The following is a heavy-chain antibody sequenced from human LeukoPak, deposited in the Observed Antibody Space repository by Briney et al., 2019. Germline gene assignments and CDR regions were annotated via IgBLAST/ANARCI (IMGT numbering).Heavy chain of an antibody. CDR1: GFSLSACGVG. D-gene: IGHD6-13*01. CDR3: AQGSSRPWTFDY. Sequence: GPKLVNPTQTLTLTCTFSGFSLSACGVGVDWIRQPPGKALECLALLYWDDDKRYSSSLKSRLTITKDTSKNQVVLRKTTMDPVDTGTYYWAQGSSRPWTFDYWGQGTLGTVSS. CDR2: LYWDDDK. V-gene: IGHV2-5*02. J-gene: IGHJ4*02.